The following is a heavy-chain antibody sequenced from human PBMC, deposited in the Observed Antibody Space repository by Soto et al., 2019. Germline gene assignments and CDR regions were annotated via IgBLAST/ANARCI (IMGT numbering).Heavy chain of an antibody. CDR3: ARSVVVVPAAKTTWNLPRNYYYGMDV. CDR1: GYSFTSYW. CDR2: IYPGDSDT. J-gene: IGHJ6*02. D-gene: IGHD2-2*01. V-gene: IGHV5-51*01. Sequence: RGESLKISCKGSGYSFTSYWIGWVRQMPGKGLEWMGIIYPGDSDTRYSPSFQGQVTISADKSISTAYLQWSSLKASDTAMYYCARSVVVVPAAKTTWNLPRNYYYGMDVWGQGTTVTVSS.